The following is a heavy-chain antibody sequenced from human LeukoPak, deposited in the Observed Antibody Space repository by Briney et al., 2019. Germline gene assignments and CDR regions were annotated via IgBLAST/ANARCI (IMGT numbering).Heavy chain of an antibody. CDR2: FTSSGGST. Sequence: PGGSLRLSCAASGFTFTNYAISWVRQAPGKGLEWVSVFTSSGGSTYYADSVKGRFTTSRDNSKNTLYLQMNSLRVEDTAVYYCAKDAVAPGSGGDYFDNWGQGTLVTVSS. D-gene: IGHD3-10*01. V-gene: IGHV3-23*01. J-gene: IGHJ4*02. CDR1: GFTFTNYA. CDR3: AKDAVAPGSGGDYFDN.